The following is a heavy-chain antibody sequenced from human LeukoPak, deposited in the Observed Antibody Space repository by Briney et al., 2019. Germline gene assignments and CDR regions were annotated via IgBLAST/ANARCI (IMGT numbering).Heavy chain of an antibody. CDR3: AKGSSSSRPYYFDY. CDR2: ITDSGGDT. J-gene: IGHJ4*02. Sequence: GGSLRLSCAASGFTFSSYAMSWVRQAPGKGLEWVSAITDSGGDTYHADSVKGRFTISRGNSKNTLYLQMNSPRVEDTALYYCAKGSSSSRPYYFDYWGQGTLVTVSS. D-gene: IGHD6-6*01. V-gene: IGHV3-23*01. CDR1: GFTFSSYA.